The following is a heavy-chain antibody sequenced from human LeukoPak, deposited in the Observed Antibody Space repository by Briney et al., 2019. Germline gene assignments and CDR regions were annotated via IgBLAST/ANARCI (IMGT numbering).Heavy chain of an antibody. J-gene: IGHJ4*02. Sequence: GASVKVSCKASGYTFTSYGISWVRQAPGQGLEWMGRINPNSGGANFAQKFQGRVTITRDTSASTAYMKLSSLRSEDTAVYYCARDRGVTMVRGVIDSFDYWGQGTLATVSS. CDR1: GYTFTSYG. V-gene: IGHV1-18*01. CDR3: ARDRGVTMVRGVIDSFDY. CDR2: INPNSGGA. D-gene: IGHD3-10*01.